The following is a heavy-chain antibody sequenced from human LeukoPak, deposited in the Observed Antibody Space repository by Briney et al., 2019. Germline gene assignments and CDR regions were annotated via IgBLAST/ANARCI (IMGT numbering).Heavy chain of an antibody. V-gene: IGHV4-39*01. CDR2: IYYSGST. Sequence: PSETLSLTCTVSGGSISSSGYYWGWIRQPPGKGLEWIGSIYYSGSTYYNPSLKSRVTISVDTPKNQFSLKLSPVTAADTAVYYCARPGTFDSSGYYYPFDYWGQGTLVTVSS. J-gene: IGHJ4*02. CDR3: ARPGTFDSSGYYYPFDY. D-gene: IGHD3-22*01. CDR1: GGSISSSGYY.